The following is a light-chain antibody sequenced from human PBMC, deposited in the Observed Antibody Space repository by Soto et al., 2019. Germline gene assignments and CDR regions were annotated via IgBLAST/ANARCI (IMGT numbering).Light chain of an antibody. CDR2: DVS. CDR3: SSYSGINTLL. J-gene: IGLJ3*02. V-gene: IGLV2-14*01. Sequence: QSALTQPASVSGSPGQSITISCTGSSSDVGGYIYVSWYRQYPGKAPKLMIYDVSNRPSGVSNRFSGSKSGNTASLTISGLQAEDEAEYYCSSYSGINTLLFGGGTKLTVL. CDR1: SSDVGGYIY.